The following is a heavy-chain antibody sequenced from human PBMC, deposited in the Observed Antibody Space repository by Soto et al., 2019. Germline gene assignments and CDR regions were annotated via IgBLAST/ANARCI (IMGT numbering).Heavy chain of an antibody. CDR2: TYYRSRWYN. CDR1: GDSVSSKSAA. D-gene: IGHD1-1*01. CDR3: ARTTSVFDY. Sequence: PSQTLSLTCAISGDSVSSKSAAWNWTRQSPSRGLEWLGRTYYRSRWYNEYAVSVKSRITINPDTSKNQFSLQLNSVTPEDTAVYYCARTTSVFDYWGQGTQVTVSS. V-gene: IGHV6-1*01. J-gene: IGHJ4*02.